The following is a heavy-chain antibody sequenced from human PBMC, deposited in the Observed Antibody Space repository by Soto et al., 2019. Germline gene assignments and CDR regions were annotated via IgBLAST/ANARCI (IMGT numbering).Heavy chain of an antibody. V-gene: IGHV6-1*01. CDR3: ARLAGIAARPGGFDP. CDR1: GDSVSNHSAA. D-gene: IGHD6-6*01. CDR2: TYYTSKWYN. J-gene: IGHJ5*02. Sequence: SQTLSLTCAISGDSVSNHSAAWNWIRQSPSRGLEWLGRTYYTSKWYNDYAVSVKSRITINPDTSKNQFSLQLNSVTPEDTAVYYCARLAGIAARPGGFDPWGQGTLVTVSS.